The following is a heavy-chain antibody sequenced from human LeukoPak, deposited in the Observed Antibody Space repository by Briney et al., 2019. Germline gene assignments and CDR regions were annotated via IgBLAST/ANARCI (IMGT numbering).Heavy chain of an antibody. CDR1: GFTFSSYA. V-gene: IGHV3-23*01. CDR3: AKGSAYCGGDCYFFDY. D-gene: IGHD2-21*02. J-gene: IGHJ4*02. Sequence: GGSLRLSCAASGFTFSSYAMSWVRQAPGKGLEWVSAISGSGGSTYYADSVKGRFTISRDNSKNTLYLQMNSLRAEDTAVYYCAKGSAYCGGDCYFFDYWGQGTLVTVSS. CDR2: ISGSGGST.